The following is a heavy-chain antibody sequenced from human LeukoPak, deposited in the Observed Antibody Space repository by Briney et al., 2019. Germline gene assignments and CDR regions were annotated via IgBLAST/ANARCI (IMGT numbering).Heavy chain of an antibody. Sequence: SETLSLTCTVSGGSISSYYWSWTRQPPGKGLEWIGYIYYSGSTNYNPSLKSRVTISVDTSKNQFSLKLSSVTAADTAVYYCARAHKLNAFDIWGQGTMVTVSS. CDR3: ARAHKLNAFDI. J-gene: IGHJ3*02. CDR1: GGSISSYY. D-gene: IGHD1-1*01. CDR2: IYYSGST. V-gene: IGHV4-59*01.